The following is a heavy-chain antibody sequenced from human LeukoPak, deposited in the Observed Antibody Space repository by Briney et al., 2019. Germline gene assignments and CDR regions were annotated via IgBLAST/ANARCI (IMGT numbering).Heavy chain of an antibody. J-gene: IGHJ4*02. CDR2: INYSGST. CDR1: GGSISSYY. Sequence: SETLSLTCTVSGGSISSYYWSWIRQPPGKGLEWIGYINYSGSTNYSPSLESRVTISLGTSKNQLSLKLSSVTAADTAVYYCARVSLRGYSYGYFDYWGQGTLVTVSS. D-gene: IGHD5-18*01. V-gene: IGHV4-59*01. CDR3: ARVSLRGYSYGYFDY.